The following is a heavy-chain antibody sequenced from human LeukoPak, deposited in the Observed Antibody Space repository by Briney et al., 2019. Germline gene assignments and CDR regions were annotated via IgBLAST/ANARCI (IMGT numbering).Heavy chain of an antibody. CDR1: GFTFSNYW. CDR3: ARKAYRKDG. J-gene: IGHJ6*01. V-gene: IGHV3-7*03. Sequence: PGGSLRLSCAASGFTFSNYWMSWVRQAPGRGLEWVANIKQDGSEKYYVDSVKGRFTIFRDDAKNSLYLQMNSLRAEDTAVYYCARKAYRKDGWGKGATVNGSS. CDR2: IKQDGSEK.